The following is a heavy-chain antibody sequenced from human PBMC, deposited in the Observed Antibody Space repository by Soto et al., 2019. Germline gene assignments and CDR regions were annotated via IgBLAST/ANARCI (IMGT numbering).Heavy chain of an antibody. Sequence: ASVKVSCKASGYTFTGYYMHWLRQAPGQGLEWMGWINPNSGGTNYAQKFQGWVTMTRDTSISTAYMELSRLRSDDTAVYYCARDVIGKQNDAFDICGQGTMVTVSS. CDR1: GYTFTGYY. CDR3: ARDVIGKQNDAFDI. CDR2: INPNSGGT. D-gene: IGHD3-10*01. V-gene: IGHV1-2*04. J-gene: IGHJ3*02.